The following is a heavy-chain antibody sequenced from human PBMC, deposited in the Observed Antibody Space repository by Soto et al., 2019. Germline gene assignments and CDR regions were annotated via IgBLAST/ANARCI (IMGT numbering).Heavy chain of an antibody. J-gene: IGHJ4*02. Sequence: QVQLVESGGGVVQPGRSLRLSCAASGFTFSSYGMHWVRQAPGKGLEWVAVISYDGSNKYYADSVKGRFTISRDNSKNTLYLQMNSLRAEDTAVYYCAQSHYYGSGSYYNVHDCWGQGTLVTVSS. D-gene: IGHD3-10*01. CDR2: ISYDGSNK. CDR1: GFTFSSYG. CDR3: AQSHYYGSGSYYNVHDC. V-gene: IGHV3-30*03.